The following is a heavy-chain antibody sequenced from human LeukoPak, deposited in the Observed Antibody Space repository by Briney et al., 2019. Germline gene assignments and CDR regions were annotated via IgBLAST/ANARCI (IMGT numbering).Heavy chain of an antibody. CDR3: ARDRGVLLWFGELFGGSYFDY. V-gene: IGHV1-2*02. CDR2: INPNSGGT. J-gene: IGHJ4*02. D-gene: IGHD3-10*01. CDR1: GYTFTGYY. Sequence: GASVKVSCKASGYTFTGYYMHWVRQAPGQGLEWMGWINPNSGGTNYAQKFQGRVTMTRDTSISTAYMELSRLRSDDTAVYYCARDRGVLLWFGELFGGSYFDYWGQGTLVTVSS.